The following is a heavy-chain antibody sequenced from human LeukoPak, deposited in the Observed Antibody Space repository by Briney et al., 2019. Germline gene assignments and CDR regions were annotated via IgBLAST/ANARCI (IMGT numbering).Heavy chain of an antibody. CDR3: ARVKGSSSYYYYYYYMDV. Sequence: ASVKVSCKASGYTFTSYDINWVRQATGQGLEWMGWMNPNSGNTGYAQKFQGRVTMTRNTSISTAYMELSSLRSEDTAVYYCARVKGSSSYYYYYYYMDVWGKGTTVTVSS. CDR2: MNPNSGNT. D-gene: IGHD6-6*01. V-gene: IGHV1-8*01. CDR1: GYTFTSYD. J-gene: IGHJ6*03.